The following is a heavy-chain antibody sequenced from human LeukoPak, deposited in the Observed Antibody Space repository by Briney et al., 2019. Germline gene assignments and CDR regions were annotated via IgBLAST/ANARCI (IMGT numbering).Heavy chain of an antibody. CDR2: IYPGDSDT. Sequence: GESLKISCKGSGSSFSSHWIGCVRQMPGKGVGWLGIIYPGDSDTRYSPSFHGQVTISADKSISTAYLQWSSLKASATAMYYCARHGPYDSSGYYPNYYYYYMDVWGKGTTVTVSS. V-gene: IGHV5-51*01. D-gene: IGHD3-22*01. CDR3: ARHGPYDSSGYYPNYYYYYMDV. CDR1: GSSFSSHW. J-gene: IGHJ6*03.